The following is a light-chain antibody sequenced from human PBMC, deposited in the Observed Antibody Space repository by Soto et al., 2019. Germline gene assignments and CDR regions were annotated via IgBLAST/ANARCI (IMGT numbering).Light chain of an antibody. V-gene: IGKV1-39*01. J-gene: IGKJ5*01. CDR1: QSISTY. CDR2: GDS. CDR3: QQSFSTPT. Sequence: DIQMTQSPSALSASVGDRVTISCRASQSISTYLECFQQKPGKAPKLLIYGDSTLQSGVPSRFSGSGSGTDFTLTISSLQPEDFATYYCQQSFSTPTFGQGTRLEIK.